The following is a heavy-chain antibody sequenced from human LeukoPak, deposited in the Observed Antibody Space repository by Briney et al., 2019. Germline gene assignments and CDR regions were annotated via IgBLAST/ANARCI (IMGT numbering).Heavy chain of an antibody. CDR1: GFPFSSYA. V-gene: IGHV3-23*01. J-gene: IGHJ4*02. Sequence: PGGSLRLSCAASGFPFSSYAMSWVRQAPGKGLEWVAAINGGGDNTYYAHSGGGRFTISRDNSNSTLILQMNGLRGEDTALYFCAKDLWSVAVSGLDHWGQGTRVTVSS. D-gene: IGHD3-3*01. CDR2: INGGGDNT. CDR3: AKDLWSVAVSGLDH.